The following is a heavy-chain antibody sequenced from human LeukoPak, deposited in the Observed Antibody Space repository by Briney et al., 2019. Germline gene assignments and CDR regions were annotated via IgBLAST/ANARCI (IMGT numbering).Heavy chain of an antibody. J-gene: IGHJ6*02. Sequence: PGGTLRLSCAASGFTFSNYGMHWVRQAPGKGLEWVAVISYDESDKYYADSVKRRFTISRDNSKNTLYLQMNSLRPEDTAVYYCAKGVVAATNAAYYGMDVWGQGTTVTVSS. V-gene: IGHV3-30*18. D-gene: IGHD2-15*01. CDR2: ISYDESDK. CDR1: GFTFSNYG. CDR3: AKGVVAATNAAYYGMDV.